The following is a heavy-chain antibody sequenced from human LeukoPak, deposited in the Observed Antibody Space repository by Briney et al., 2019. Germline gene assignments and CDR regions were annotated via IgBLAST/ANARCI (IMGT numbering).Heavy chain of an antibody. CDR3: AKAIFGVVMPWFDP. V-gene: IGHV3-23*01. CDR2: ISGSGGST. J-gene: IGHJ5*02. D-gene: IGHD3-3*02. Sequence: GGSLRLSCVASGFTFSSYAMSWVRQAPGKGLEWVSAISGSGGSTYYADSVKGRFTISRDNSKNTLYLQMNSLRAEDTAVYYCAKAIFGVVMPWFDPWGQGTLVTVSS. CDR1: GFTFSSYA.